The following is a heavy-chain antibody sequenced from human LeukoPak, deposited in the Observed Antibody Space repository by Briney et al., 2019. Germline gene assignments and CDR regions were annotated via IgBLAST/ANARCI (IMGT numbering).Heavy chain of an antibody. D-gene: IGHD3-22*01. CDR3: AHSYDTAGYYYRRFDY. Sequence: SGPTLVNPTQTLTLTCTFSGFSLTTSGVGVGWIRQPPGKALEWLALIYWNDHKPYSPALRSRLTVTKDTSKNQVVLTMTNMDPVDTATYYCAHSYDTAGYYYRRFDYWGQGTLVTVSS. CDR1: GFSLTTSGVG. J-gene: IGHJ4*02. V-gene: IGHV2-5*01. CDR2: IYWNDHK.